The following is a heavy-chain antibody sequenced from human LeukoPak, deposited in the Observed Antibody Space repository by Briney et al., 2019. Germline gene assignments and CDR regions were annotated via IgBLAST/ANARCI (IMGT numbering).Heavy chain of an antibody. CDR3: ARTRDGYNVRYWYFDL. Sequence: PGRSLRLSCAASGFTFSRYSMHWVRQAPGKGLEWMAVISFDASYKYYADSVKGRFTISRDNSKNTLDVQMNSLRAEDTGVYYCARTRDGYNVRYWYFDLWGRGTLVTVSS. D-gene: IGHD5-24*01. CDR1: GFTFSRYS. J-gene: IGHJ2*01. V-gene: IGHV3-30*04. CDR2: ISFDASYK.